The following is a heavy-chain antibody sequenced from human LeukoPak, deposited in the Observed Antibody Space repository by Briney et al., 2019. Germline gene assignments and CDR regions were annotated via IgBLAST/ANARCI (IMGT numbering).Heavy chain of an antibody. CDR2: IYYSGST. J-gene: IGHJ2*01. CDR3: TRGDTAMVTYWYFDL. CDR1: GGSISSYY. D-gene: IGHD5-18*01. Sequence: SETLSLTCTVSGGSISSYYWSWMRQPPGKGLEWIGYIYYSGSTNYNPSLKSRVTISVDTSKNQFSLKLSSVTAADTAVYYCTRGDTAMVTYWYFDLWGRGTLVTVSS. V-gene: IGHV4-59*01.